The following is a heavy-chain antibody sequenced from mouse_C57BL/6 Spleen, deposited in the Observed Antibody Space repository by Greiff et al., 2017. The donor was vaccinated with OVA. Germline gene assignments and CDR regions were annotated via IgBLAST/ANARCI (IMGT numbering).Heavy chain of an antibody. CDR1: GYTFTSYW. CDR2: IHPNSGST. J-gene: IGHJ1*03. CDR3: SRRGYYYGSSYSDVYFDV. Sequence: QVQLQQPGAELVKPGASVKLSCKASGYTFTSYWMHWVKQRPGQGLEWIGMIHPNSGSTNYNEKFKSKATLTVDKSSSTAYMQLSSLTSEDSADSSGSRRGYYYGSSYSDVYFDVWGTGTTVTVSA. D-gene: IGHD1-1*01. V-gene: IGHV1-64*01.